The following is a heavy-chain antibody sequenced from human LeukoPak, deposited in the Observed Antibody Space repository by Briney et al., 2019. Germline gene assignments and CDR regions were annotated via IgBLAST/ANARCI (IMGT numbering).Heavy chain of an antibody. V-gene: IGHV4-59*01. J-gene: IGHJ4*02. CDR1: GASISNYY. Sequence: PSETLSLTCTVSGASISNYYWNWIRQPPGKGLEWIGSILNSGSNNYNPSLKSRVSISVDTSKNQFSLKLRSVTAADTAVYYCAGDTVGFDSWGQGTLVTVSS. CDR2: ILNSGSN. D-gene: IGHD4-23*01. CDR3: AGDTVGFDS.